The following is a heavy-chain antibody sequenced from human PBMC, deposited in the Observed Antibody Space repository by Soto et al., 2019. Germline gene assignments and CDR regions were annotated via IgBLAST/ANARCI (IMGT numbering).Heavy chain of an antibody. CDR1: GGYISSYY. CDR2: IYYSGST. Sequence: SETLSLTCTVSGGYISSYYWSWIRQPPGKGLEWIGYIYYSGSTNYNPSLKSRVTISVDTSKNQFSLKLSSVTAAATAVYYCARGGWEPHYYYYYYMDVWGKGTTVTVSS. D-gene: IGHD1-26*01. J-gene: IGHJ6*03. CDR3: ARGGWEPHYYYYYYMDV. V-gene: IGHV4-59*01.